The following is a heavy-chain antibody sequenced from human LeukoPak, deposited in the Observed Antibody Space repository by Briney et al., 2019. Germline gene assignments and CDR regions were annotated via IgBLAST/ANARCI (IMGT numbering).Heavy chain of an antibody. J-gene: IGHJ4*02. V-gene: IGHV3-66*04. CDR2: IFGGGGT. CDR3: ARLPSGSYPFDY. Sequence: GGPLRLSCAAFGFTVSSNYMSWVRQAPGKGLEWVSVIFGGGGTYYGDSVRGRFTISRDNSKNTLYLQMNSLRAEDTAVYYCARLPSGSYPFDYWGQGTLVTVSS. CDR1: GFTVSSNY. D-gene: IGHD1-26*01.